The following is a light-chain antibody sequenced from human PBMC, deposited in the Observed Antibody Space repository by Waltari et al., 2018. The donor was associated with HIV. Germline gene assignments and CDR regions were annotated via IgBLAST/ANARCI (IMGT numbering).Light chain of an antibody. J-gene: IGLJ2*01. V-gene: IGLV2-14*01. CDR3: SSYTSSSTPHVV. CDR1: SSDVGGYNY. Sequence: QSALTQPASVSGSPGQSITISCTGTSSDVGGYNYVSWYQQPPGNSPKLMIYEVSNRPSGVSNRFSGSKSGNTAALTISGLQAEDEADYYCSSYTSSSTPHVVFGGGTKLTVL. CDR2: EVS.